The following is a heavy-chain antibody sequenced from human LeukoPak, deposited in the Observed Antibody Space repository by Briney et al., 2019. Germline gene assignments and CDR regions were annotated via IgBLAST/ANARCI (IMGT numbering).Heavy chain of an antibody. D-gene: IGHD3-16*02. V-gene: IGHV4-30-4*01. CDR2: IYYRGST. CDR3: ARAPDYDYVWGSYRSYYFDY. Sequence: SETLSLTCAVYGGSFSGYYWTWIRQPPGKGLEWIGYIYYRGSTYYNPSLKSRVTISVDTSKNQFSLKLSSVTAADTAVYYCARAPDYDYVWGSYRSYYFDYWGQGTLVTVSS. J-gene: IGHJ4*02. CDR1: GGSFSGYY.